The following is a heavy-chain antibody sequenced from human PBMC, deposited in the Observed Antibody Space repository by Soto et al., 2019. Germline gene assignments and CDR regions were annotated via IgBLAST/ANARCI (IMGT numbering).Heavy chain of an antibody. V-gene: IGHV3-7*01. Sequence: GGSLRLSCAASGFTFSSYWMSWVRQAPGKGLEWVANIKQDGSEKYYVDSVKGRFTISRDNAKNSLYLQMNSLRAEDTAVYYCARDDYPYYDDSSGYHFDYWGQGTLVTVSS. CDR3: ARDDYPYYDDSSGYHFDY. D-gene: IGHD3-22*01. J-gene: IGHJ4*02. CDR2: IKQDGSEK. CDR1: GFTFSSYW.